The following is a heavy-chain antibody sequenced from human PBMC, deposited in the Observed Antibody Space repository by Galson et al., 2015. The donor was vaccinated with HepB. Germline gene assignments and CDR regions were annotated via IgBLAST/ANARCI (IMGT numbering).Heavy chain of an antibody. CDR2: ISAYNGNT. V-gene: IGHV1-18*04. D-gene: IGHD6-19*01. CDR3: AREAGYSSGWYSDAKYYFDY. Sequence: SVKVSCKASGYTFTSYGISWVRQAPGQGLEWMGWISAYNGNTNYAQKLQGRVTMTTDTSTSTAYMELRSLRSDDTAVYYCAREAGYSSGWYSDAKYYFDYWGQGTLVTVSS. CDR1: GYTFTSYG. J-gene: IGHJ4*02.